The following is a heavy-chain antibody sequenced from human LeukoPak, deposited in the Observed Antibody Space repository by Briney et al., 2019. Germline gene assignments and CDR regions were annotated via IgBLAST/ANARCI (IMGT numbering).Heavy chain of an antibody. V-gene: IGHV1-2*06. CDR3: ASIEVVVVIRDQSWLQSTSDY. J-gene: IGHJ4*02. D-gene: IGHD3-22*01. CDR1: GYTFTGYY. CDR2: INPNSGGT. Sequence: ASVKVSCKASGYTFTGYYMHWVRQAPGQGLEWMGRINPNSGGTNYAQKFQGRVTMTRDTSISTAYMELSRLRSDDTAVYYCASIEVVVVIRDQSWLQSTSDYWGQGTLVTVSS.